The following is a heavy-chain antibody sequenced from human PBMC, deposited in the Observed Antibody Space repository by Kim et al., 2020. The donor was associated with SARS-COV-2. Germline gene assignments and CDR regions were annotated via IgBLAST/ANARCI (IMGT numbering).Heavy chain of an antibody. Sequence: SVKVSCKASGGTFSSYAISWVRQAPGQGLEWMGGIIPIFGTANYAQKFQGRVTITADESTSTAYMELSSLRSEDTAVYYCARGSNDTAMDPTPDYYYYGMDVWGQGTTVTVSS. J-gene: IGHJ6*02. CDR2: IIPIFGTA. CDR3: ARGSNDTAMDPTPDYYYYGMDV. D-gene: IGHD5-18*01. CDR1: GGTFSSYA. V-gene: IGHV1-69*13.